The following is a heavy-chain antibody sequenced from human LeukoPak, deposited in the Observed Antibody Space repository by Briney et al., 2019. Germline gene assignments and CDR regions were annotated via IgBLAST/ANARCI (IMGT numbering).Heavy chain of an antibody. CDR3: ARGSSVDTAMVKPDY. V-gene: IGHV3-11*04. CDR2: ISRSGSTK. CDR1: GFIFSDHN. J-gene: IGHJ4*02. D-gene: IGHD5-18*01. Sequence: GGSLRLSCAASGFIFSDHNMRWIRQAPGKGLEWVSSISRSGSTKYYADSVKGRFTISRDNAKNSLFLQMNSLRAEDTAVYYCARGSSVDTAMVKPDYWGQGTLVTVSS.